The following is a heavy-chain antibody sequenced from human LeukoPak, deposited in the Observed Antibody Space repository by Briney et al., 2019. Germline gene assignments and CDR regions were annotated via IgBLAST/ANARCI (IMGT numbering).Heavy chain of an antibody. V-gene: IGHV4-39*07. Sequence: SETLSLTCTVSGGSISSSSYYWGWIRQPPGKGLEWIGSIYYSGSTYYNPSLKSRVTISVDTSKNQFSLKLSSVTAADTAVYYCARVPFGQYYFDYWGQGTLVTVSS. J-gene: IGHJ4*02. CDR2: IYYSGST. CDR1: GGSISSSSYY. D-gene: IGHD3/OR15-3a*01. CDR3: ARVPFGQYYFDY.